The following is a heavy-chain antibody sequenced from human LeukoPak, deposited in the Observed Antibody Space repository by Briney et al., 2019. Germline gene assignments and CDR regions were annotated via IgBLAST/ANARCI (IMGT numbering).Heavy chain of an antibody. Sequence: PSETLSLTCTVSGGSISSYYWSWIRQPPGKGLEWIGYIYYSGSTNYNPSLKSRVTISVDTSKNQFSLKLSSVTAADTAVYYCARGTYYYGSRKGGYFDHWGQGTLVTVSS. CDR3: ARGTYYYGSRKGGYFDH. CDR2: IYYSGST. V-gene: IGHV4-59*12. CDR1: GGSISSYY. D-gene: IGHD3-10*01. J-gene: IGHJ4*02.